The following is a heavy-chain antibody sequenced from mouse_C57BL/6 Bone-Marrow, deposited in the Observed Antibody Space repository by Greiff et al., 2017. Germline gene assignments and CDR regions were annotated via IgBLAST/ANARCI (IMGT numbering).Heavy chain of an antibody. V-gene: IGHV5-6*01. CDR2: ISSGGSYT. D-gene: IGHD2-4*01. Sequence: EVQGVESGGGLVKPGGSLKLSCAASGFTFCSYAMSWVLQTPEKRLEWVATISSGGSYTYYPDSVKGRFTISRANAKNTLYLQMSSLQSEDTAMYYCARHEGLRRSFAYWGQGTLVTVSA. CDR1: GFTFCSYA. CDR3: ARHEGLRRSFAY. J-gene: IGHJ3*01.